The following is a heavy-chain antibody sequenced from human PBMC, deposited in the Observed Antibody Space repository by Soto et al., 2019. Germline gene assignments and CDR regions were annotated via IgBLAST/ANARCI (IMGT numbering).Heavy chain of an antibody. CDR1: GFTFSSYA. V-gene: IGHV3-23*01. CDR3: AKSAEAFGVVIIQDY. D-gene: IGHD3-3*01. CDR2: ISGSGGTT. Sequence: GGSLRLSCAASGFTFSSYAMSWVRQAPGKGLEWVSAISGSGGTTYYADSVKGRFTISRDNSKNTLYLQMNSLRAEDTAVYYCAKSAEAFGVVIIQDYWGQGTLVTVSS. J-gene: IGHJ4*02.